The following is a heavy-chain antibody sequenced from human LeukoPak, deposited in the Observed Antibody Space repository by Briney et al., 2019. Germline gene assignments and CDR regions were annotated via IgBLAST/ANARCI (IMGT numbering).Heavy chain of an antibody. CDR1: GFTVSNNY. D-gene: IGHD1-26*01. V-gene: IGHV3-66*02. J-gene: IGHJ4*02. CDR2: IYSAGGT. Sequence: GSLRLSCAASGFTVSNNYMTWVRQAPGKGLEWVSLIYSAGGTLYADSVKGRFTISRDNSKNTLYLQMNSLRTEDTAVYYCASGSSLGQVDYWGQGTLVTVSS. CDR3: ASGSSLGQVDY.